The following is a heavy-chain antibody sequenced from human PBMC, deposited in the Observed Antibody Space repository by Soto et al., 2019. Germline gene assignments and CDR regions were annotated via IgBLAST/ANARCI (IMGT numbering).Heavy chain of an antibody. CDR1: GLGFHIYR. CDR3: TSDWVDYYGSGNYYPRFDP. Sequence: PRRPMRGFSVPSGLGFHIYRTHWVRQVPGKSLVWVARIHSDGDTSTYADSVKGRFSISRDNTKNTLFLQMNGLRDDDTAVYYCTSDWVDYYGSGNYYPRFDPWGQGALVTVSS. V-gene: IGHV3-74*01. J-gene: IGHJ5*02. D-gene: IGHD3-10*01. CDR2: IHSDGDTS.